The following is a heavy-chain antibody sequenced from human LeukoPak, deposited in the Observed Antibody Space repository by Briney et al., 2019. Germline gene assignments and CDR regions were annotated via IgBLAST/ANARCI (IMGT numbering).Heavy chain of an antibody. D-gene: IGHD3-16*02. CDR3: ARVFGRYQEAMDV. Sequence: GSLRLSCAASGFTFSNAWMSWVRQPPGKGLEWLGSTYRIPPLKSRVTISDDTSRNQFSLRLSSVTAADTAVYFCARVFGRYQEAMDVWGQGTTVTVSS. V-gene: IGHV4-4*01. CDR1: GFTFSNAW. J-gene: IGHJ6*02. CDR2: T.